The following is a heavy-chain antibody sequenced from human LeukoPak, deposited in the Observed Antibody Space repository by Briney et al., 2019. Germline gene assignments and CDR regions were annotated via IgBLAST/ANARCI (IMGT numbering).Heavy chain of an antibody. CDR1: GGSISSGDYY. V-gene: IGHV4-30-4*01. D-gene: IGHD5-12*01. Sequence: SETLSLTCTVSGGSISSGDYYWSWIRQPPGKGLEWIGYIYYSGSTYYNPSLKSRVTISVDTSKNQFSLKLSSVTAADTAVYYCARDRWISLSFLYWGQGTLVTVSS. CDR2: IYYSGST. J-gene: IGHJ4*02. CDR3: ARDRWISLSFLY.